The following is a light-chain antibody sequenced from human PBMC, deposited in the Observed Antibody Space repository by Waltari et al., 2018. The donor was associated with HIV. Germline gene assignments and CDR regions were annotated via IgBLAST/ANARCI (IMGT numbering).Light chain of an antibody. CDR1: SNNVGNQG. CDR3: ATWDISLSAVV. Sequence: QAGLTQPPSVSKGMRQTATLTCPGNSNNVGNQGAAWLQQHQGHPPKLLSYRDNKRPSGISERFSASRSGNTASLTITGVQPEDEADYFCATWDISLSAVVFGGGTTLTVL. CDR2: RDN. J-gene: IGLJ2*01. V-gene: IGLV10-54*04.